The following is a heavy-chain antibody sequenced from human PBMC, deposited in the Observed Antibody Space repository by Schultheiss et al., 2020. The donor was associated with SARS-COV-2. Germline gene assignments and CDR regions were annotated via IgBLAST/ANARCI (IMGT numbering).Heavy chain of an antibody. CDR3: ARVRYDSSGYYWAYLDY. V-gene: IGHV3-64*01. CDR2: ISSNGGST. D-gene: IGHD3-22*01. J-gene: IGHJ4*02. Sequence: GGSLRLSCAASGFTFSSYWMHWVRQAPGKGLEYVSAISSNGGSTYYANSVKGRFTISRDNSKNTLYLQMGSLRAEDMAVYYCARVRYDSSGYYWAYLDYWGQGTLVTVSS. CDR1: GFTFSSYW.